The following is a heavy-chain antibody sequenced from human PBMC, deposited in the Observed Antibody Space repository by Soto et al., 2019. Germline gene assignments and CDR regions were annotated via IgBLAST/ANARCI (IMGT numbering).Heavy chain of an antibody. J-gene: IGHJ4*02. CDR2: ISYDGGET. CDR3: AITNVSDASFDY. CDR1: GFMFSNYG. D-gene: IGHD2-8*01. Sequence: QVQMVESGGGVVHPWRSLSLSSAGSGFMFSNYGMHWVRRAPGKGLEWVAFISYDGGETFYADSVKGRFTISRDNSERTLVMHMRSLKKEDTAVYYCAITNVSDASFDYWGQGALVTVSS. V-gene: IGHV3-30*03.